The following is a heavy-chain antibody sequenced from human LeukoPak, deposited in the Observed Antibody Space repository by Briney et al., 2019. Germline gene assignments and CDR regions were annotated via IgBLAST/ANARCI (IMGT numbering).Heavy chain of an antibody. J-gene: IGHJ4*02. CDR1: GYTFTGYY. D-gene: IGHD3-22*01. V-gene: IGHV1-2*02. CDR3: ARGMGSGSYSAAYYFDY. CDR2: INPNSGGT. Sequence: ASVKVSCKASGYTFTGYYMHWVRQAPGQGLEWMGGINPNSGGTNYVQKFQGRVTMTRNTSISTAYMELSSLRAEDTAVYYCARGMGSGSYSAAYYFDYWGQGTLVTVSS.